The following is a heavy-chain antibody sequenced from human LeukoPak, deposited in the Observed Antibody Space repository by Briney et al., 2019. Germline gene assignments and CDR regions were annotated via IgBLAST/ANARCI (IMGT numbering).Heavy chain of an antibody. CDR3: ASTDHVDIVANPNFDY. D-gene: IGHD5-12*01. J-gene: IGHJ4*02. CDR2: INTNTGNP. Sequence: ASVKVSCKASGYTFISYSMNWVRQAPGQGLEWMGWINTNTGNPTYAQGFTGRFVFSLDTSVSTAYLQISSLKAEDTAVYYCASTDHVDIVANPNFDYWGQGTLVTVSS. V-gene: IGHV7-4-1*02. CDR1: GYTFISYS.